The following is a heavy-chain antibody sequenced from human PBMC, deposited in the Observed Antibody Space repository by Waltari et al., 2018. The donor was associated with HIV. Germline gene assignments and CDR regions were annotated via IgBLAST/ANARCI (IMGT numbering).Heavy chain of an antibody. CDR3: AREFGFGELEEDY. D-gene: IGHD3-10*01. J-gene: IGHJ4*02. V-gene: IGHV3-48*01. CDR2: ISSSSSTI. CDR1: GFTFSSYS. Sequence: EVQLVESGGGLVQPGGSLRLACAASGFTFSSYSMNWVRRAPGKGLEWVSYISSSSSTIYYADSEKGRFTISRDNAKNSLYLQMNSLRAEDTAVYYCAREFGFGELEEDYWGQGTLVTVSS.